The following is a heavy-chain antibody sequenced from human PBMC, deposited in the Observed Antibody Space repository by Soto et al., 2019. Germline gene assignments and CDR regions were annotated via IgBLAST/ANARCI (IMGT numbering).Heavy chain of an antibody. J-gene: IGHJ4*02. CDR3: AKDYDGTTYVPFR. D-gene: IGHD1-1*01. V-gene: IGHV3-23*01. Sequence: GGSLRLSCAASGFTFSRYAMTWVRQAPGKGLEWVSAVSGGGGSTYYADSVKGRFTISRDNSKNTLYLQMNSLTAEDTAVYYCAKDYDGTTYVPFRWGQGTLVTVSS. CDR1: GFTFSRYA. CDR2: VSGGGGST.